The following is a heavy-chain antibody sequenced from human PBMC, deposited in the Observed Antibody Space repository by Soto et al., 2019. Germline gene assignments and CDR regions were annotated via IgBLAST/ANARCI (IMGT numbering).Heavy chain of an antibody. V-gene: IGHV4-59*01. D-gene: IGHD5-18*01. CDR3: ARDHPHSYGVYYFDY. Sequence: PSETLSLTCTVSGGSISNYYWNWIRQSPGKGLEWIGYIYSSGSTHYNPSLQNRFTISIDTSKNQVSLKVNSVTAADTAVYYCARDHPHSYGVYYFDYWGQGTLVTVSS. CDR2: IYSSGST. CDR1: GGSISNYY. J-gene: IGHJ4*02.